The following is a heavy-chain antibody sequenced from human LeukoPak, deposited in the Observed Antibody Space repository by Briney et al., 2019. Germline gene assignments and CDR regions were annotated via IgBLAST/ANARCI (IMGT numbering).Heavy chain of an antibody. Sequence: ASVKVSCKASGYTFTSYGISWVRQAPRQGLEWMGWISAYNGNTNYAQKLQGRDTMTTDTSTSTAYMELKSLRSDDTAVYYCARDLRSSSWYGPIYYYYGMDVWGQGTTVTVSS. D-gene: IGHD6-13*01. V-gene: IGHV1-18*01. CDR2: ISAYNGNT. CDR1: GYTFTSYG. J-gene: IGHJ6*02. CDR3: ARDLRSSSWYGPIYYYYGMDV.